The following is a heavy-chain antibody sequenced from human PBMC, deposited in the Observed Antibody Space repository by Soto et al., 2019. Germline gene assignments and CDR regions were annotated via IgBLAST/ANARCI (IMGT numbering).Heavy chain of an antibody. D-gene: IGHD1-7*01. CDR1: GFTFSDYY. J-gene: IGHJ4*02. CDR2: ISSSGDST. Sequence: QVQVVESGGGLVKPGGSLRLSCAASGFTFSDYYMSWIRQAPGKGLEWVSFISSSGDSTKYADSVKGRFTISGDNAKNSLYLQLHSLRAEDTAVYYCARGGVKGTTSRGQVYNWGQGTLVTVSS. V-gene: IGHV3-11*06. CDR3: ARGGVKGTTSRGQVYN.